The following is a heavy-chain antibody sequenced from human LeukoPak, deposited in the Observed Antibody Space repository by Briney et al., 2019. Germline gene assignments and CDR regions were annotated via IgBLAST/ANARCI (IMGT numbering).Heavy chain of an antibody. V-gene: IGHV1-69*04. D-gene: IGHD6-13*01. CDR3: ARDRKQQLAIPDY. Sequence: SVKVSCKASGGTFSSYAISWVRQAPGQGLEWMGRIIPILGIANYAQKFQGRVTITADKSTSTAYMGLSSLRSEDTAVYYCARDRKQQLAIPDYWGQGTLVTVSS. CDR1: GGTFSSYA. CDR2: IIPILGIA. J-gene: IGHJ4*02.